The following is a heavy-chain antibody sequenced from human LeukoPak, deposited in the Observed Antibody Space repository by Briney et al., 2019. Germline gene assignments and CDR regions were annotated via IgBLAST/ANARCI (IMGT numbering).Heavy chain of an antibody. V-gene: IGHV1-18*01. CDR2: ITANKGNT. Sequence: ASVKVSCKASGYPFNIFGIAWVRQAPGQGLEWVGWITANKGNTNYAQNLQGRVTMTTDTSTRMAYMELRSLTNEDTAVYFCAVVLAGHYHFAHWGQGTLVTVSS. CDR3: AVVLAGHYHFAH. D-gene: IGHD2-15*01. CDR1: GYPFNIFG. J-gene: IGHJ5*02.